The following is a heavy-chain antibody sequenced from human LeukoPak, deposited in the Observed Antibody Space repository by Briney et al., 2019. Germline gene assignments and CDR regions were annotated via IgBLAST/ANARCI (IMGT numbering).Heavy chain of an antibody. CDR3: ARADYGGNPNNWFDP. D-gene: IGHD4-23*01. CDR2: IYYSGST. CDR1: GGSISSGDYY. V-gene: IGHV4-30-4*01. J-gene: IGHJ5*02. Sequence: SETLSLTCTVSGGSISSGDYYWSWIRQPPGKGLEWIGYIYYSGSTYYNPSLKSRVTISVDTSKNQFSLKLSSVTAADTAVYYCARADYGGNPNNWFDPWGREPWSPSPQ.